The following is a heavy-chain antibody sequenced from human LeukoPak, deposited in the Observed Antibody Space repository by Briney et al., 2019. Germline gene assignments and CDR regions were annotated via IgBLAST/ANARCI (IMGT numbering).Heavy chain of an antibody. CDR1: GGSISSSSYY. Sequence: PSETLSLTCTVSGGSISSSSYYWGWIRQPPGKGLEWIGSIYYSGSTYYNPSLKSRVTISVDTSKNQFSLKLSSVTAADTAVYYCARVDYGSGRGLDYWGQGALVTVSS. V-gene: IGHV4-39*07. J-gene: IGHJ4*02. CDR2: IYYSGST. CDR3: ARVDYGSGRGLDY. D-gene: IGHD3-10*01.